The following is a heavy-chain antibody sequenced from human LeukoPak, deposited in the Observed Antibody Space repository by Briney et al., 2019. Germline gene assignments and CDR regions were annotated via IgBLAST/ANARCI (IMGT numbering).Heavy chain of an antibody. Sequence: ASVKVSCKVSGYTLTELSMHWVRQAPGKGLEWMGGFDPEDGETIYAQKFQGRVTMTEDTSTDTAYMELSSLRSEDTAVYYCARHKGVVPAAILWYFDLWGRGTLVTVSS. CDR1: GYTLTELS. D-gene: IGHD2-2*02. CDR2: FDPEDGET. V-gene: IGHV1-24*01. CDR3: ARHKGVVPAAILWYFDL. J-gene: IGHJ2*01.